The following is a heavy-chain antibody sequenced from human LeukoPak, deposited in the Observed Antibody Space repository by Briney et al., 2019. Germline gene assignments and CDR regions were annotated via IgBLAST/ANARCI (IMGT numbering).Heavy chain of an antibody. CDR1: GGSFSGYY. V-gene: IGHV4-34*01. CDR3: ARGRDYINSLAGLFDP. CDR2: INHSGST. D-gene: IGHD4-11*01. J-gene: IGHJ5*02. Sequence: SETLSLTCAVYGGSFSGYYWTWIRQPPGKGLEWIGEINHSGSTNYNPSLKSRVTISVDTSKNQFSLKLSSVTAADTAVYYCARGRDYINSLAGLFDPWGQGTLVTVSS.